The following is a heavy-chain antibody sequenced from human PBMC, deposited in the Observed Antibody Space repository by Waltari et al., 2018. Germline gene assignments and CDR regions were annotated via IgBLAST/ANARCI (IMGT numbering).Heavy chain of an antibody. J-gene: IGHJ5*02. CDR2: INHSGST. CDR1: GGSFSGYY. V-gene: IGHV4-34*01. Sequence: QVQLQQWGAGLLKPSETLSLTCAVYGGSFSGYYWSWIRQPPGKGLEWIGEINHSGSTNYNPSLKSRVTISVDTSKNQFSLKLSSVTAADTAVYYCARERDDYVWGSYRDNWFDPWGQGTLVTVSS. D-gene: IGHD3-16*02. CDR3: ARERDDYVWGSYRDNWFDP.